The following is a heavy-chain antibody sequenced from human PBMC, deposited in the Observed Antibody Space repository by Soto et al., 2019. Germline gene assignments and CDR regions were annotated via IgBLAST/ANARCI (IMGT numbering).Heavy chain of an antibody. V-gene: IGHV2-5*02. Sequence: QITLKESGPTLVKPTQTLTLTCTFSGFSLSTSGVGVGWIRQPPGKALEWLALIYWDDDKRYSPSLKSRLTITKATSKNQVVLTMTNMDPVDTATYYCAHSTSTRHYDFWSGPRPDVWGQGTTVTVSS. CDR2: IYWDDDK. J-gene: IGHJ6*02. D-gene: IGHD3-3*01. CDR1: GFSLSTSGVG. CDR3: AHSTSTRHYDFWSGPRPDV.